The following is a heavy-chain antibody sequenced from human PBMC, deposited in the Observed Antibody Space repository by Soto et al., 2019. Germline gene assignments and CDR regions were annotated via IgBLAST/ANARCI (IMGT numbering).Heavy chain of an antibody. J-gene: IGHJ6*02. V-gene: IGHV3-48*01. D-gene: IGHD3-22*01. Sequence: GGSLRLSCAASGFTFSSYPINWVRQAPGKGLEWVSYINSRSSTIYYADSVKGRFSISRDNSKTTVYLEMNSLRVEDTAEYYCVRDPRYDTTGYYSPHYYFYGMDVWGQGSTVTVSS. CDR2: INSRSSTI. CDR3: VRDPRYDTTGYYSPHYYFYGMDV. CDR1: GFTFSSYP.